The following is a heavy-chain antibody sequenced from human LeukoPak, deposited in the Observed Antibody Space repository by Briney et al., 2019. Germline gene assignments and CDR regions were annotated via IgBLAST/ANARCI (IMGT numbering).Heavy chain of an antibody. CDR3: ARDRRRELLHAFDI. CDR1: GGSISSYY. Sequence: PSETLSLTCTVSGGSISSYYWSWIRQPPGKGLERIGYIYYSGSTNYNPSLKSRLTISLDASKNQFSLKLSSVTAADTAVYYCARDRRRELLHAFDIWGQGTMVTVSS. V-gene: IGHV4-59*01. D-gene: IGHD1-26*01. J-gene: IGHJ3*02. CDR2: IYYSGST.